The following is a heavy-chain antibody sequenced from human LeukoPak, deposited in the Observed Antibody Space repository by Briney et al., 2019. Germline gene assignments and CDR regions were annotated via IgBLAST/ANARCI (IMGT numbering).Heavy chain of an antibody. D-gene: IGHD3-16*01. CDR3: IREVQVRASASLGL. J-gene: IGHJ4*01. CDR2: MNSGGTTI. Sequence: PGGSLRLSCAASGFSVCCYWMHWVRQAAGEGLVWVSRMNSGGTTINYADSVKGRFTISRYNVDNTLHLQMNSLRVEDTAVYYCIREVQVRASASLGLWGQGTLVTVSS. CDR1: GFSVCCYW. V-gene: IGHV3-74*01.